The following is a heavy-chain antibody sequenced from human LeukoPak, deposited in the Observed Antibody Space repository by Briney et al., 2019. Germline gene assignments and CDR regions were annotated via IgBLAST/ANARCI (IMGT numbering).Heavy chain of an antibody. V-gene: IGHV1-24*01. Sequence: GASVKVSCKVSGYTLTELSMHWVRQAPGKGLEWMGGFDPDDGETIYAQKFQGRVTMTEDTSTDTAYMELSSLRSEDTAVYYCATVWVSGKDYGDSYFDYWGQGTLVTVSS. CDR2: FDPDDGET. CDR3: ATVWVSGKDYGDSYFDY. J-gene: IGHJ4*02. D-gene: IGHD4-17*01. CDR1: GYTLTELS.